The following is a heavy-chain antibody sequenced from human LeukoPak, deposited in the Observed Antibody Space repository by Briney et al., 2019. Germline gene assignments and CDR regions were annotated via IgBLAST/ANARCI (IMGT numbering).Heavy chain of an antibody. D-gene: IGHD3-10*01. CDR3: ARRGSGSKIDY. CDR2: IYSSATT. V-gene: IGHV4-59*01. Sequence: SETLSLTCTISGGSISGYYWSWIRQPPGKGLEWIGYIYSSATTNYNPSLKSRVTISLDTSKNQFSLKLNSVTAGDTAVYYCARRGSGSKIDYWGQGTLVTVSS. CDR1: GGSISGYY. J-gene: IGHJ4*02.